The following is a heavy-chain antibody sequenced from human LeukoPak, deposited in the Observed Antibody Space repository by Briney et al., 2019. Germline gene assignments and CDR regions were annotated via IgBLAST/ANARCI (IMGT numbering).Heavy chain of an antibody. CDR2: ISGGGGST. CDR1: GFTFSSYA. V-gene: IGHV3-23*01. CDR3: AKFYDISTGYFDC. D-gene: IGHD3-9*01. J-gene: IGHJ4*02. Sequence: GGSLRLSCAASGFTFSSYAMSWVRQSSGKGLEWVSAISGGGGSTYYADSVKGRFTISRDNSKNTLYLQMNSLRAEDTAVYYCAKFYDISTGYFDCWGQGTLVTVSS.